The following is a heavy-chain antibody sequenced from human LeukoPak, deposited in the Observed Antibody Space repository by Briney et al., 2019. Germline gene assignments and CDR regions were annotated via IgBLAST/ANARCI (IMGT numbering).Heavy chain of an antibody. Sequence: EGSLRLSCAASGFTFSSYAMYWVRQAPGKGLEWVSGIFGSGGSTHYADSVKGRFTISRDNSKNTVYPQMNRLRAEDTAVYYCAKTTTGYSSGRYPGWPVDYWGQGTLVTVSS. CDR3: AKTTTGYSSGRYPGWPVDY. J-gene: IGHJ4*02. V-gene: IGHV3-23*01. CDR1: GFTFSSYA. CDR2: IFGSGGST. D-gene: IGHD6-19*01.